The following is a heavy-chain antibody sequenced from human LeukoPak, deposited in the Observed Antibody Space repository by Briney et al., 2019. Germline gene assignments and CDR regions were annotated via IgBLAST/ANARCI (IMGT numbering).Heavy chain of an antibody. V-gene: IGHV1-18*01. Sequence: ASVKVSCKASGYSLTSYGISWVRQAPGQGLEWMGWISAYNGNTNYAQKFQGRVTMTTDTSTSTAYMELRSLRSDDTAVYYCARDHRLGVMVAYVMDVWGQGTTVTVSS. D-gene: IGHD2-15*01. J-gene: IGHJ6*02. CDR1: GYSLTSYG. CDR2: ISAYNGNT. CDR3: ARDHRLGVMVAYVMDV.